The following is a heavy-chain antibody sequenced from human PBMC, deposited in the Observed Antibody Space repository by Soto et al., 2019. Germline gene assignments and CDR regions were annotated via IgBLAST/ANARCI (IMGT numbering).Heavy chain of an antibody. Sequence: TLSLTCAVSGGSISSGGYSWSWIRQPPGKGLEWIGYIYHSGSTYYNPSLKSRVTISVDRSKNQFSLKLSSVTAADTAVYYCAIQPYYYDSKPTGFLSYWAQGTLVTVSS. CDR1: GGSISSGGYS. CDR3: AIQPYYYDSKPTGFLSY. J-gene: IGHJ4*02. V-gene: IGHV4-30-2*01. D-gene: IGHD3-22*01. CDR2: IYHSGST.